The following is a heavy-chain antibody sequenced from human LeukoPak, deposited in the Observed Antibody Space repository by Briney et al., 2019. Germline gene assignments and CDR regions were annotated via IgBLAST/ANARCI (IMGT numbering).Heavy chain of an antibody. CDR3: ARPSTYSTNWLAFFQH. CDR1: GFTFIDYY. Sequence: PGGSLSLSCAASGFTFIDYYMSWIRQAPGKGLEWISYISTTGSTTSYADSVKGRFTISRDNAKNSLYLQMNSLRAEDTAVYYCARPSTYSTNWLAFFQHWGQGALVPVSS. CDR2: ISTTGSTT. D-gene: IGHD6-13*01. J-gene: IGHJ1*01. V-gene: IGHV3-11*01.